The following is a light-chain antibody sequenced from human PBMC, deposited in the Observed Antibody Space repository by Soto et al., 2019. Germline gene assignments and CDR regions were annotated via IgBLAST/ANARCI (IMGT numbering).Light chain of an antibody. CDR1: QSISSW. J-gene: IGKJ1*01. CDR3: QQYNSYPWT. CDR2: KAS. V-gene: IGKV1-5*03. Sequence: DIQMTQSPSTLSASVGDRVTITCRASQSISSWLAWYQQKPGKAPKLLIYKASSLESVVPSRFSGRGSGTEFTLTISILQPDDFATYDCQQYNSYPWTFGQGTKVEIK.